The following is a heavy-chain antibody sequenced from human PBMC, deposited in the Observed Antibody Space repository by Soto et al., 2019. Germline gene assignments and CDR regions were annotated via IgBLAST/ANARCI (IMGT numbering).Heavy chain of an antibody. CDR3: ARHSAVGGSPEYDYIWGSYRAQGFDY. CDR2: IYPGDSDT. Sequence: GESLKISCRGSGYSFTSYWIGWVRQMPGKGLAWMGIIYPGDSDTRYSPSFQGQVTISADKSISTAYLQWSSLKASDTAMYYCARHSAVGGSPEYDYIWGSYRAQGFDYWGQGTLVTVSS. D-gene: IGHD3-16*02. V-gene: IGHV5-51*01. J-gene: IGHJ4*02. CDR1: GYSFTSYW.